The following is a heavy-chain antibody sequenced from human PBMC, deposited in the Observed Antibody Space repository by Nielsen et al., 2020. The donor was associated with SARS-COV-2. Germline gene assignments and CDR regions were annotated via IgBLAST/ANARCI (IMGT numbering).Heavy chain of an antibody. CDR2: MNPNSGNT. J-gene: IGHJ4*02. D-gene: IGHD3-22*01. CDR3: ARRADYYDSRAYYY. Sequence: ASVQVSCKASGYTFTSYDINWVRQATGQGLEWMGWMNPNSGNTGYAQKLKGRVTMTRDTSISTAYMELSSLTSEDTAVYYCARRADYYDSRAYYYWGQGILVTVSS. V-gene: IGHV1-8*01. CDR1: GYTFTSYD.